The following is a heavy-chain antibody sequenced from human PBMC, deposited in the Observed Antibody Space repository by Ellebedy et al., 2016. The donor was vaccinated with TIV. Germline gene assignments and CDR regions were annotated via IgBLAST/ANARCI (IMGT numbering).Heavy chain of an antibody. V-gene: IGHV1-8*01. CDR1: GYTFTSYD. J-gene: IGHJ6*02. Sequence: ASVKVSXXASGYTFTSYDINWVRQATGQGLEWMGWMNPNSGNTGYAQKFQGRVTMTRNTSISTAYMELSSLRSEDTAVYYCARDMPEARYCSSTSCYLASGMDVWGQGTTVTVSS. D-gene: IGHD2-2*01. CDR3: ARDMPEARYCSSTSCYLASGMDV. CDR2: MNPNSGNT.